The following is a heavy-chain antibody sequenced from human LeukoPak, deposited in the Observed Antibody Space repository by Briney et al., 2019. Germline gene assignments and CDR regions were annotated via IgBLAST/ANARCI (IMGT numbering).Heavy chain of an antibody. J-gene: IGHJ4*02. CDR2: IDNAGSIT. CDR1: GFTFSNYW. D-gene: IGHD3-22*01. Sequence: GGSLRLSCAASGFTFSNYWIHWVRQAPGKGLVWASRIDNAGSITTYADSVKGRFTISRDNAENTLYLQMNSLRVEDTAVYYCVRSAFHAGSGNYYDYWGQGTLVTVSS. V-gene: IGHV3-74*03. CDR3: VRSAFHAGSGNYYDY.